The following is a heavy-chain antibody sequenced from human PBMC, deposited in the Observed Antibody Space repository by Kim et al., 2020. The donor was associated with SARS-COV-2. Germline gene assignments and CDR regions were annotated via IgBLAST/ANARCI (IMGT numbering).Heavy chain of an antibody. D-gene: IGHD2-15*01. CDR2: ISPGDSDT. J-gene: IGHJ3*02. Sequence: GESLKISCQGSGYSFTYYWIGWVRQMPGKGLEWMGIISPGDSDTIYSPSFQGQVTISADKSINTAYLQWSSLKASDTAMYHCARLGQETAYCGDNCYSGAFDIWGQGTMVTVSS. CDR1: GYSFTYYW. V-gene: IGHV5-51*01. CDR3: ARLGQETAYCGDNCYSGAFDI.